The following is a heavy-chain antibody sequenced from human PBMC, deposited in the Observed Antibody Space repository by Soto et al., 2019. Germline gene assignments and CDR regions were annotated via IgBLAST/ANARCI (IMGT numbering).Heavy chain of an antibody. J-gene: IGHJ4*02. CDR2: ISDDGSTA. CDR1: GFTFSAYW. D-gene: IGHD1-1*01. CDR3: ARGPRVSSTGTGAH. Sequence: GGSLRLSCAVSGFTFSAYWMHWVRQVPGKGLTWVSRISDDGSTATYADPVKGRFVISRDNAKNSLYLEMNTLRADDSGLYYCARGPRVSSTGTGAHWGRGTLVTVSS. V-gene: IGHV3-74*01.